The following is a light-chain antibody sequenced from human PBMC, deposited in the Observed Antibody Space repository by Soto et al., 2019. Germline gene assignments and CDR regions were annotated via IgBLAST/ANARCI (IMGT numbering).Light chain of an antibody. J-gene: IGKJ5*01. CDR1: QSVSSY. CDR3: QQRSNGPLT. V-gene: IGKV3-11*01. Sequence: EIVLTQSPATLSLSPGERVTLSCRASQSVSSYFAWYQQKPGQAPRLLIYDASNRATGIPARFSGSGSGTDFTLTIRSLEPEHFAVYYCQQRSNGPLTFGQGTRLEIK. CDR2: DAS.